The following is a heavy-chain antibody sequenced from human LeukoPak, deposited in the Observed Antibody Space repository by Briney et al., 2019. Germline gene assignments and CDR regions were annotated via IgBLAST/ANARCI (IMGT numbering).Heavy chain of an antibody. CDR1: GFTFNNYA. CDR3: ARRAGAYSHPYDY. Sequence: PGGSLRLSCAASGFTFNNYAMNWVRQAPGKGLEWVSAISDSGGTTYYADSVKGRFTISRDNSKNTLYLQMNSLRAEDTAVYYCARRAGAYSHPYDYWGQGTLVTVSS. V-gene: IGHV3-23*01. CDR2: ISDSGGTT. D-gene: IGHD4/OR15-4a*01. J-gene: IGHJ4*02.